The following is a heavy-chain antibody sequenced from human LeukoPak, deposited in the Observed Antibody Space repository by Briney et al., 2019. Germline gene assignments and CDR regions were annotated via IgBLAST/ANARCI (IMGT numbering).Heavy chain of an antibody. D-gene: IGHD6-6*01. CDR2: ISSSGNTK. CDR3: AGDTGIATRSAEYFQH. V-gene: IGHV3-48*03. CDR1: AFTFSTHG. Sequence: GGSLRLSCAASAFTFSTHGMVWVRQAPGKGLEWLSFISSSGNTKYYADSVKGRFTISRDNAKNSLYLQMNSLRAEDTAVYYCAGDTGIATRSAEYFQHWGQGTLVSVSS. J-gene: IGHJ1*01.